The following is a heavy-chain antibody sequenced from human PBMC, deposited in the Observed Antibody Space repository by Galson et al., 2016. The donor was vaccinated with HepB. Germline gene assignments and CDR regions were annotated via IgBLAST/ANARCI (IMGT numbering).Heavy chain of an antibody. CDR1: GLTFSDYG. CDR3: ARGTRFHKYEFWSGYYGFGMDV. CDR2: ISSSGSTI. J-gene: IGHJ6*02. D-gene: IGHD3-3*01. Sequence: SLRLSCAASGLTFSDYGINWVRQAPGKGLEWISYISSSGSTIYYADSVKDRFTSSRDNAKNSVYLQMNSLRDEDTAVYYCARGTRFHKYEFWSGYYGFGMDVWGQGTTVTVSS. V-gene: IGHV3-48*02.